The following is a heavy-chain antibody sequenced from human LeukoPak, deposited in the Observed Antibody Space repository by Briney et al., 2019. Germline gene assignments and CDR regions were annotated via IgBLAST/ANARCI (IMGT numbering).Heavy chain of an antibody. CDR1: GDSVSSGGYY. J-gene: IGHJ4*02. V-gene: IGHV4-31*02. Sequence: SQTLSLTCSVSGDSVSSGGYYWSWIRQHPGKGLEWIGYIHYIGGTFYNPSLKSRVTMSVDTSKNQFSLKLSSVTAADTAVYYCARGLQDFDYWGQGTLVTVSS. CDR3: ARGLQDFDY. CDR2: IHYIGGT.